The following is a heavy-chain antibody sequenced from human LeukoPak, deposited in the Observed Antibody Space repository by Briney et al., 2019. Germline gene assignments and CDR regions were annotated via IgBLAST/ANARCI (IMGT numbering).Heavy chain of an antibody. CDR1: GFTFSSYS. J-gene: IGHJ5*02. V-gene: IGHV3-21*01. D-gene: IGHD6-13*01. CDR2: ISSSSSYI. CDR3: ARDLSAAGTQWFDP. Sequence: GGSLRLSCAASGFTFSSYSMNWVRQAPGKGLEWVSSISSSSSYIYYADSVKGRFTIPRDNAKNSLYLQMNSLRAEDTAVYYCARDLSAAGTQWFDPWGQGTLVTVSS.